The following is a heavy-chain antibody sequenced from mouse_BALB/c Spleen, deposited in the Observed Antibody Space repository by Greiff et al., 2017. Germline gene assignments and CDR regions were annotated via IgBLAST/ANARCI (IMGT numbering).Heavy chain of an antibody. J-gene: IGHJ4*01. CDR3: VREGYHYAMDY. CDR1: GFTFNTYA. V-gene: IGHV10-3*03. D-gene: IGHD3-1*01. CDR2: IRSKSNNYAT. Sequence: EVQLVESGGGLVQPKGSLKLSCAASGFTFNTYAMHWVCQAPGKGLEWVARIRSKSNNYATYYADSVKDRFTISRDDSQSMLYLQMNNLKTEDTAMYYCVREGYHYAMDYWGQGTSVTVSS.